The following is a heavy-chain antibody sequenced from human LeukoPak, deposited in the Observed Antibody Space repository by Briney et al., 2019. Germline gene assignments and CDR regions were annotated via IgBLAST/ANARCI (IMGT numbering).Heavy chain of an antibody. CDR1: GFTFSNAW. V-gene: IGHV3-15*07. J-gene: IGHJ4*02. CDR3: TTGNSYCSSTSCYKNGRAPGVNLDY. Sequence: GGSLRLSCAASGFTFSNAWMNWVRQAPGKGLEWVGRIKSKTDGGTTDYAAPVKGRFTISRDDSKNTLYLQMNSLKTEDTAVYYCTTGNSYCSSTSCYKNGRAPGVNLDYWGQGTLVTVSS. CDR2: IKSKTDGGTT. D-gene: IGHD2-2*02.